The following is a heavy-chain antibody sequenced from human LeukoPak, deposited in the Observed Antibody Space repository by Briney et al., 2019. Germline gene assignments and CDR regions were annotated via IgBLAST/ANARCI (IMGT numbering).Heavy chain of an antibody. CDR3: ARDGDCSSTSCYKRPGFGYYYYGMDV. D-gene: IGHD2-2*02. CDR1: GGSISSYY. J-gene: IGHJ6*02. Sequence: SETLSLTCTVSGGSISSYYWSWIRQPAGKGLEWIGRIYTSGSTNYNPSLKSRVTMSVDTSKNQFSLTLSSVTAADTVVYYCARDGDCSSTSCYKRPGFGYYYYGMDVWGQGTTVTVSS. CDR2: IYTSGST. V-gene: IGHV4-4*07.